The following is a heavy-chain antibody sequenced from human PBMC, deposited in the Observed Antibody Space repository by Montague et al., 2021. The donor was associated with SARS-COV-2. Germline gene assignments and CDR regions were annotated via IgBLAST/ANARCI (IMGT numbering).Heavy chain of an antibody. CDR3: ARPGGSSWHFDY. J-gene: IGHJ4*02. D-gene: IGHD6-13*01. V-gene: IGHV3-7*01. Sequence: SLRLSCAASGFTFSSYRMSWVRQAPGKGLEWVTNIKQDGNEKYYVDSVKGRFTISRDNAKNSLYLQMNSLRAEDTAVYYCARPGGSSWHFDYWGQGTLVTVAS. CDR1: GFTFSSYR. CDR2: IKQDGNEK.